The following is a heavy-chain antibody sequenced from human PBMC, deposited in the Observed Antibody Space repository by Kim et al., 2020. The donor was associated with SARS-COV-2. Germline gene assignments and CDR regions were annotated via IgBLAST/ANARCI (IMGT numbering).Heavy chain of an antibody. CDR2: ILAVNGDT. Sequence: ASVKVSCKASGYIFTTYAMHWVRQAPGQGLEWMGWILAVNGDTEYSQNFQGRVTITRDTSASTTYMELSSLRSEDTAVYFCARGDYFGGSYWYLDLWGRGTLVTVSS. V-gene: IGHV1-3*01. CDR3: ARGDYFGGSYWYLDL. J-gene: IGHJ2*01. CDR1: GYIFTTYA. D-gene: IGHD3-10*01.